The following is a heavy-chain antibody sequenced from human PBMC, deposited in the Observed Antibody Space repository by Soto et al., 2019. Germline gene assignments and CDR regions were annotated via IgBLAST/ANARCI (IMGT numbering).Heavy chain of an antibody. V-gene: IGHV4-34*01. J-gene: IGHJ6*02. CDR3: ARVRAARRVKCRENYYYYGMDV. CDR2: INHSGST. D-gene: IGHD6-6*01. CDR1: GGSFSGYY. Sequence: QVQLQQWGAGLLKPSETLSLTCAVYGGSFSGYYWSWIRQPPGKGLEWIGEINHSGSTNYNPSLKSRVTISVDTSKNQFSLKLSSVTAADTAVYYCARVRAARRVKCRENYYYYGMDVWGQGTTVTVSS.